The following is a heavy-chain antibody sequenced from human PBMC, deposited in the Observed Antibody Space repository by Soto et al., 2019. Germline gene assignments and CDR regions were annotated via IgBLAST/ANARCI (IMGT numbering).Heavy chain of an antibody. V-gene: IGHV1-46*01. CDR3: AKGRGGKTVANFGMDV. J-gene: IGHJ6*02. D-gene: IGHD3-16*01. CDR2: ISLFGGAT. CDR1: GDSVSNDY. Sequence: ASVKVSCKASGDSVSNDYLHWVRQAPGQGFEWLGLISLFGGATAYAQRFKGRVTVTIDKSSTTFYMELSNLRSDDTAVYYCAKGRGGKTVANFGMDVLGQGVTVTVSS.